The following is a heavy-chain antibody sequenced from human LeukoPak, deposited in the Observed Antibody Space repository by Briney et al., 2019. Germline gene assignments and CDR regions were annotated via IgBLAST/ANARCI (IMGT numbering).Heavy chain of an antibody. V-gene: IGHV4-39*07. CDR3: ARLSYGASYFDY. D-gene: IGHD5-18*01. Sequence: SETLSLTCTVSGGSISSSSYYWGWIRQPPGKGLEWIGSIYYSGSTYYNPSLKSRVTISVDTSKNQFSLKLSSVTAADTAVYYCARLSYGASYFDYWGQGTLVTVPS. J-gene: IGHJ4*02. CDR1: GGSISSSSYY. CDR2: IYYSGST.